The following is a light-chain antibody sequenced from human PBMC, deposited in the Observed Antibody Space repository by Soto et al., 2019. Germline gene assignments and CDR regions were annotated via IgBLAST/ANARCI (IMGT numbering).Light chain of an antibody. CDR1: SSDVGGYNY. CDR3: SSYTSSSGPYV. CDR2: EVS. J-gene: IGLJ1*01. Sequence: QSALTQPASVSGSPGQSITISCTGTSSDVGGYNYVSWYQQHPGKAPKLMIYEVSNRPSGVSNRFSGSKSGNTASLTISGLQAEDDDDYYCSSYTSSSGPYVFGTGTKLTVL. V-gene: IGLV2-14*01.